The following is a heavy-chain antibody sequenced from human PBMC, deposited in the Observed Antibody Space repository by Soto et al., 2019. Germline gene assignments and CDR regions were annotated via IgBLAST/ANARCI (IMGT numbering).Heavy chain of an antibody. CDR2: IYTSGST. D-gene: IGHD6-19*01. CDR3: ARDGRSSGWYQVAFDI. V-gene: IGHV4-4*07. Sequence: QVQLQESGPGLVKPSETLSLTCTVSGGSISSYYWSWIRQPAGKGLEWIGRIYTSGSTNYNPSLKSRVTMSVDTSKNQFSLKLSSVTAADTAVYYCARDGRSSGWYQVAFDIWGQGTMVTVSS. CDR1: GGSISSYY. J-gene: IGHJ3*02.